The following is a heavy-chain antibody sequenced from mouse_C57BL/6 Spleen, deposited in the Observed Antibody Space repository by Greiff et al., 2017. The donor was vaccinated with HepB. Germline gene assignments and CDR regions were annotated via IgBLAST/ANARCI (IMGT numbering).Heavy chain of an antibody. J-gene: IGHJ1*03. CDR1: GYTFTSYG. V-gene: IGHV1-81*01. Sequence: VQLQQSGAELARPGASEKLSCKASGYTFTSYGISWVKQRTGQGLEWIGEIYPRSGNTYYNEKFKGKATLTADKSSSTAYMELRSLTSEDSAVYFCARYYYGRYWYFDVWGTGTTVTVSS. D-gene: IGHD1-1*01. CDR3: ARYYYGRYWYFDV. CDR2: IYPRSGNT.